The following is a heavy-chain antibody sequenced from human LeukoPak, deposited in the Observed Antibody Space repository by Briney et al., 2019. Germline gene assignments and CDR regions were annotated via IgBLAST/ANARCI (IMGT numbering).Heavy chain of an antibody. V-gene: IGHV2-70*11. Sequence: SGPALVKPTQPLTLTCTFSGFSLSTSGMCVSWIRQPPGKALEWLARIDWDDDKRYNTSLKTRLTISKDTSRNQVVLTMSNMDPVDTATYYCARIVAVSEDYFDYWGPGILVTVSS. D-gene: IGHD6-19*01. CDR1: GFSLSTSGMC. CDR3: ARIVAVSEDYFDY. CDR2: IDWDDDK. J-gene: IGHJ4*02.